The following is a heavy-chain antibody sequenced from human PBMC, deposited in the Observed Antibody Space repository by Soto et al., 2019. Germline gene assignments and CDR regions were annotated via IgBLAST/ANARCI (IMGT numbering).Heavy chain of an antibody. CDR1: GLAFSTSW. D-gene: IGHD3-16*01. Sequence: EVQLVESGGGLVQPGGSLRLSCGASGLAFSTSWMAWVRQAPGKGLEWVAELNPDGSVKTYVDAVRCRVTISRDNAKNSVYLQRNSLRVEDTAIYYCARDPYFGAIDYWGRGTLVTVSP. J-gene: IGHJ4*02. V-gene: IGHV3-7*01. CDR3: ARDPYFGAIDY. CDR2: LNPDGSVK.